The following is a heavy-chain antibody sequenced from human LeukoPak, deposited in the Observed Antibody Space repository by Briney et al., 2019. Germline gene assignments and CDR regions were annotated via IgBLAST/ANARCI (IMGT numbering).Heavy chain of an antibody. V-gene: IGHV3-23*01. CDR3: ARLTAVVGTGGWSSPCDY. CDR1: GFTFSSYA. D-gene: IGHD6-19*01. Sequence: GGSLRLSCAASGFTFSSYAMSWVRQAPGKGLEWVSAISGSGGSTYYADSVKGRFTISRDNSKNTLYLQMNSLRAEDTAVYYCARLTAVVGTGGWSSPCDYWGQGTLVTVSS. CDR2: ISGSGGST. J-gene: IGHJ4*02.